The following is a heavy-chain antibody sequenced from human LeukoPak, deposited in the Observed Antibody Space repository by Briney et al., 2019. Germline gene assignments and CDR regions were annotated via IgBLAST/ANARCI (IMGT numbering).Heavy chain of an antibody. Sequence: GGSLRLSCAASGFTFSSYAMSWVRQAPGKGLEWVSAISGSGGSTYYADSAKGRFTISRDNSKNTLYLQMNSLRAEDTAVYCAKDFADYALDYWGQGTLVTVSS. D-gene: IGHD2-2*01. CDR2: ISGSGGST. CDR3: AKDFADYALDY. J-gene: IGHJ4*02. CDR1: GFTFSSYA. V-gene: IGHV3-23*01.